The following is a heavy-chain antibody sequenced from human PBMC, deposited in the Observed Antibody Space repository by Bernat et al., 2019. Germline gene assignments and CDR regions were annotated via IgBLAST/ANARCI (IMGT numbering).Heavy chain of an antibody. Sequence: EVQLVQSGAEVKKPGESLRISCKGSGYSFTSYWISWVRQMPGKGLEWMGRIDPSDSYTNYSPSFQGHVTISADKSISTAYLQWSRLKASDTAMYYCARQYCSSTSCYYYYGMDVWGQGTTVTVSS. D-gene: IGHD2-2*01. J-gene: IGHJ6*02. CDR2: IDPSDSYT. V-gene: IGHV5-10-1*03. CDR3: ARQYCSSTSCYYYYGMDV. CDR1: GYSFTSYW.